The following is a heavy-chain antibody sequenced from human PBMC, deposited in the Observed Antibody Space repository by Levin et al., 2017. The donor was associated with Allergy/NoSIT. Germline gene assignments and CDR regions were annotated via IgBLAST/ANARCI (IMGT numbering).Heavy chain of an antibody. J-gene: IGHJ6*04. CDR3: ARIMSTAPSFWYGTDA. V-gene: IGHV3-23*01. Sequence: GGSLRLSCTASGFTLRSHHMSWARQTPGKGLEWVSGIRNDGSYTDYVESVRGRFTISRDDSRNIVYLQMSSLRVEDTSVYFCARIMSTAPSFWYGTDAGGKGTTVSVPS. CDR2: IRNDGSYT. CDR1: GFTLRSHH. D-gene: IGHD4-17*01.